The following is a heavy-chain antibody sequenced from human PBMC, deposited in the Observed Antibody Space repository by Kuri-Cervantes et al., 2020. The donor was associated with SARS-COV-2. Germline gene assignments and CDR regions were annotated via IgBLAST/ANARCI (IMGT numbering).Heavy chain of an antibody. Sequence: GESLKISCAASGFTFSSYAMHWVRQAPGKGLEWVAVISYDGSNKYYADSVKGRFTISRDNSKNTLYLQMNSLKTEDTAVYYCTRENFWSGYSDYWGQGTLVTVSS. CDR1: GFTFSSYA. D-gene: IGHD3-3*01. V-gene: IGHV3-30-3*01. CDR3: TRENFWSGYSDY. CDR2: ISYDGSNK. J-gene: IGHJ4*02.